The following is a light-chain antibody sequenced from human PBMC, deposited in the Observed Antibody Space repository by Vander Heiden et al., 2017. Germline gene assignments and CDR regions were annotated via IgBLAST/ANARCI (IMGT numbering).Light chain of an antibody. J-gene: IGKJ3*01. CDR3: QQRFT. CDR1: QSISSY. V-gene: IGKV1-39*01. Sequence: DIQMTQSPSSLSASVGDRVTITCRASQSISSYLNWYQQKPGKAPKLLIYAASSLQSGVPSRFSGSGSGTDFTLTISSLQPEDFATYYGQQRFTFGHGTKVDIK. CDR2: AAS.